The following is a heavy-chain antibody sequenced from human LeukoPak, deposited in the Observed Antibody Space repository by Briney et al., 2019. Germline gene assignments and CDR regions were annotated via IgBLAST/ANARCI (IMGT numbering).Heavy chain of an antibody. D-gene: IGHD3-10*01. CDR1: GFTFSSYA. V-gene: IGHV3-23*01. CDR3: AKDWGTMVRGVIADAFDI. Sequence: GGSLRLSCAASGFTFSSYAMSWVRQAPGKGLEWVSAISGSGGSTYYADSVKGRFTISRDNSKNTLYLQMNSLRAEDTAVYYYAKDWGTMVRGVIADAFDIRGQGTMVTVSS. J-gene: IGHJ3*02. CDR2: ISGSGGST.